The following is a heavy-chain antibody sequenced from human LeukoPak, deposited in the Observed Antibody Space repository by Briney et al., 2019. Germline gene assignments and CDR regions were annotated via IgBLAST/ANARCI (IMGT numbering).Heavy chain of an antibody. D-gene: IGHD3-9*01. J-gene: IGHJ4*02. Sequence: GGSLRLSCAASGFTLSSYAMSCVRQAPGKGLEWVSAISGSGGSTYYADSVKGRFAISRDNSKNTLYLQMNSLRAEDTAVYYCATQNFDWLLDRFDYWGQGTLVTVSS. CDR2: ISGSGGST. CDR1: GFTLSSYA. V-gene: IGHV3-23*01. CDR3: ATQNFDWLLDRFDY.